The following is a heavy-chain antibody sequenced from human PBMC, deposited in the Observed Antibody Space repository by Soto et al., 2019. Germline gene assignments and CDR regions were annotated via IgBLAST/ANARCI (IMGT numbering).Heavy chain of an antibody. J-gene: IGHJ5*02. V-gene: IGHV1-18*04. CDR3: ARAKVNVVPAAIEVAP. CDR2: ISAYNGNT. D-gene: IGHD2-2*01. CDR1: GYTFPSYG. Sequence: GASVKVSCKASGYTFPSYGISWVRQAPGKGLEWMGWISAYNGNTNYAQKLQGRVTMTTNTSTSTAYKELRSLRSDDTAVYYCARAKVNVVPAAIEVAPWGQGTLVTVSS.